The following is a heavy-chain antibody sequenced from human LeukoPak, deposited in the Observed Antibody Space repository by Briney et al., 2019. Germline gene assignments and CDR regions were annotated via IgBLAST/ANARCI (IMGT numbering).Heavy chain of an antibody. D-gene: IGHD3-22*01. Sequence: SETLSLTCTVSGGSFSNSNYYWGWVRQPPGKGRECIGSIYYSGSTYYNPSLESRVTISVDTSKNQFSLKLGSVTAADTAVYYCVSLPVSVYDSSGYVYYFDFWGQGTLVTVSS. V-gene: IGHV4-39*01. CDR1: GGSFSNSNYY. J-gene: IGHJ4*02. CDR3: VSLPVSVYDSSGYVYYFDF. CDR2: IYYSGST.